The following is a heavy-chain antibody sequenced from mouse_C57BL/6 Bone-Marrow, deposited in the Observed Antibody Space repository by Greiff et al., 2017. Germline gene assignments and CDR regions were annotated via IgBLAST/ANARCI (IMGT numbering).Heavy chain of an antibody. J-gene: IGHJ3*01. CDR2: IHPSDSDT. D-gene: IGHD2-2*01. Sequence: QLQQPGAELVKPGASVKVSCKASGYTFTSYWMHWVKQRPGQGLEWIGRIHPSDSDTNYNQKFKGKATLTVDKSSSTAYMQLSSLTSEDSAVYYCATDYGYDAWFAYWGQGTLVTVSA. V-gene: IGHV1-74*01. CDR1: GYTFTSYW. CDR3: ATDYGYDAWFAY.